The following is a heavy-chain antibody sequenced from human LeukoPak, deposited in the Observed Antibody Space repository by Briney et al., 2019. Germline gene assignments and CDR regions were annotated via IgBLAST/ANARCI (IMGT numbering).Heavy chain of an antibody. Sequence: PGGSLRLSCAASGFTFSSYGMHWVRQAPGKGLEWVAVIWYDGSNKYYADSAKGRFTISRDNSKNTLYLQMNSLRAEDTAVYYCARVGSGSIHFDYWGQGTLVTVSS. D-gene: IGHD3-10*01. V-gene: IGHV3-33*01. CDR1: GFTFSSYG. CDR3: ARVGSGSIHFDY. J-gene: IGHJ4*02. CDR2: IWYDGSNK.